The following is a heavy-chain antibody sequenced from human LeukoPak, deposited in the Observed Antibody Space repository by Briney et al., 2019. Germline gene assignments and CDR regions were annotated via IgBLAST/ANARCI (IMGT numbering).Heavy chain of an antibody. CDR3: ARGRGYSYAIAY. J-gene: IGHJ4*02. V-gene: IGHV4-34*01. CDR2: MNHSGST. Sequence: SETLSLTCAVYGGSFSGYYWSWIRQPPGKGLEWIGEMNHSGSTNYNPSLKSRVTISVDTSKNQFSLKLSSVTAADTAVYYCARGRGYSYAIAYWGQGTLVTVSS. D-gene: IGHD5-18*01. CDR1: GGSFSGYY.